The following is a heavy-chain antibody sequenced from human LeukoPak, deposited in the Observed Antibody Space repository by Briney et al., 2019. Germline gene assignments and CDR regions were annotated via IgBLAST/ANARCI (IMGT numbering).Heavy chain of an antibody. J-gene: IGHJ4*02. CDR1: GGSISSYY. V-gene: IGHV4-59*01. CDR2: TYYSGST. Sequence: SETLSLTCTVSGGSISSYYWSWIRQPPGKGLEWIGYTYYSGSTNYNPSLKSRVTISVDTSKNQFSLKLSSVTAADTAVYYCARRYYFDYWGQGTLVTVSS. CDR3: ARRYYFDY.